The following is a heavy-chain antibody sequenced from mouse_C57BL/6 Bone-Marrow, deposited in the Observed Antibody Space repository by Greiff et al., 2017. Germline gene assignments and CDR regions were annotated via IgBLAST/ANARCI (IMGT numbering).Heavy chain of an antibody. CDR1: GFTFSDYY. CDR2: ISNGGGST. CDR3: ARPGYGNLWYFDV. Sequence: EVKLQESGGGLVQPGGSLKLSCAASGFTFSDYYMYWVRQTPEKRLEWVAYISNGGGSTYYPDTVKGRFTISRDNAKNTLYLQMSRLKSEDTAMYYCARPGYGNLWYFDVWGTGTTVTVSS. J-gene: IGHJ1*03. D-gene: IGHD2-10*02. V-gene: IGHV5-12*01.